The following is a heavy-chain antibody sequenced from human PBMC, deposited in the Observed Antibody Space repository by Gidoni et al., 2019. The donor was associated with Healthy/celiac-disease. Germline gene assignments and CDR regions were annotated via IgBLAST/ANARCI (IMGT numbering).Heavy chain of an antibody. Sequence: QVHLVQSGAEVKKPGASVKVSCKASGYTFTSYYMHWVRQAPGQGLEWMGIINPSGGSTSYAQKFQGRVTMTRDTSTSTVYMELSSLRSEDTAVYYCARDGWGYSYGQGPFDYWGQGTLVTVSS. CDR3: ARDGWGYSYGQGPFDY. V-gene: IGHV1-46*01. CDR1: GYTFTSYY. J-gene: IGHJ4*02. CDR2: INPSGGST. D-gene: IGHD5-18*01.